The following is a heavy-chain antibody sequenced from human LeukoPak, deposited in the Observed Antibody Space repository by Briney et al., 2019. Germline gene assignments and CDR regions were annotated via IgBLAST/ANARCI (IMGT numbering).Heavy chain of an antibody. V-gene: IGHV3-9*01. CDR1: GFTFDDYA. D-gene: IGHD3-10*01. CDR2: ISWNSGSI. CDR3: AKEHMVRGGYYFDY. Sequence: QAGGSLRLSCAASGFTFDDYAMHWVRQAPGKGLEWASGISWNSGSIGYADSVKGRFTISRDNAKNSLYLQMNSLRAEDTALYYCAKEHMVRGGYYFDYWGQGTLVTVSS. J-gene: IGHJ4*02.